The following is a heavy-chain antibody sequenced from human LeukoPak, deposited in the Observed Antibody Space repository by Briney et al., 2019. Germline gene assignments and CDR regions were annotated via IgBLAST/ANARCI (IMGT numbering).Heavy chain of an antibody. CDR2: INPNSGGT. D-gene: IGHD6-19*01. CDR1: GYTFTGYY. Sequence: ASVKVSCKASGYTFTGYYMHWVRQAPGQGLEWMGWINPNSGGTNYAQKFQGRVTMTRDTSISTAYMELSRLRSDDTAVYYCARRRRIAVAGTSSWFDPWGQGTLVTVSS. V-gene: IGHV1-2*02. J-gene: IGHJ5*02. CDR3: ARRRRIAVAGTSSWFDP.